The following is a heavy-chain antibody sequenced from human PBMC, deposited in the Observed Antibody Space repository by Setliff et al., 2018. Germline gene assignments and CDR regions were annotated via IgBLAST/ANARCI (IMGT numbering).Heavy chain of an antibody. J-gene: IGHJ6*02. Sequence: PSETLSLTCDVSGISITSGRYWGWIRQPTGKGLEWIATIYHRGRTYYNPSLDSRVTISLDTSKNQYSLRLRSVTAADTAVYYCARLGWDGLRYHVLDVWGQGTTVTV. V-gene: IGHV4-38-2*01. CDR2: IYHRGRT. CDR3: ARLGWDGLRYHVLDV. D-gene: IGHD3-10*01. CDR1: GISITSGRY.